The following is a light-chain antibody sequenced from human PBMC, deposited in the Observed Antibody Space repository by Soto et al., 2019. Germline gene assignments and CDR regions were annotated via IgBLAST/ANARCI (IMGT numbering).Light chain of an antibody. CDR3: QQYGSLIT. CDR1: QSVSSSY. V-gene: IGKV3-20*01. CDR2: GAS. Sequence: EIVLMQSPGTLSLSPGERATLSCRASQSVSSSYLAWYQQKPGQAPRLLIYGASSRATGIPDRFSGSGSGTDFTLTISRLEPEDFAVYYCQQYGSLITFGQGTRLEIK. J-gene: IGKJ5*01.